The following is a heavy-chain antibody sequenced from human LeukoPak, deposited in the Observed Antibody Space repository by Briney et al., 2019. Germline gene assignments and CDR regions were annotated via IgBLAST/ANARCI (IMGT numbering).Heavy chain of an antibody. J-gene: IGHJ5*02. CDR2: IYYSGST. D-gene: IGHD3-9*01. Sequence: SETLSLTCTVSGGSISSYYWSWIRQPPGKGLEWIGYIYYSGSTNYNPSLKSRVPISVDTSKNQFSLKLSSVTAADTAVYYCARGGYDILTGYSPWGQGTLVTVSS. CDR1: GGSISSYY. CDR3: ARGGYDILTGYSP. V-gene: IGHV4-59*01.